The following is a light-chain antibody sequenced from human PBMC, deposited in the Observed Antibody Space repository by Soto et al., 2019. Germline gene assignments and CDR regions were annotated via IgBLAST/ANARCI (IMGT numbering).Light chain of an antibody. J-gene: IGKJ2*01. Sequence: DIVMTQTPLSSRVTLGQPASISCRSSQSLLHRDGRTYLSWLQQRPGLPPRLLIYKVSNRLSGVPDRFSGSGAGTDFTLKISRVEADDVGVYYCMQATQFPPYTFGQGTKLEIE. CDR1: QSLLHRDGRTY. CDR2: KVS. V-gene: IGKV2-24*01. CDR3: MQATQFPPYT.